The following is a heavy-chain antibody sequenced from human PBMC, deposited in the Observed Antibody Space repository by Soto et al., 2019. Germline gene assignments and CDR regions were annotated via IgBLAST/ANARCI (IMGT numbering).Heavy chain of an antibody. CDR3: ARRDYYDSRGYYYFDY. V-gene: IGHV4-31*02. D-gene: IGHD3-22*01. J-gene: IGHJ4*02. CDR1: GGAISSGGYY. CDR2: IYYSGST. Sequence: SETLSLTCIVSGGAISSGGYYWNWIRQHPGKGLEWIGYIYYSGSTYYNPSLKSRVTISLDTSKNQFSLKLSSVTAADTAVYYCARRDYYDSRGYYYFDYWGQGTLVTVSS.